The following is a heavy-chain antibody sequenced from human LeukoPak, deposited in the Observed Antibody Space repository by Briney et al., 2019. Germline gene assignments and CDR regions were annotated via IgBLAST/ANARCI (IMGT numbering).Heavy chain of an antibody. D-gene: IGHD6-19*01. CDR3: ARHHSSGWHLFDY. V-gene: IGHV4-59*08. CDR1: GGSITGHY. J-gene: IGHJ4*02. Sequence: PSETLSLTCTVSGGSITGHYWSWLRQPPGKGLEWIGYVYYSGSTNYNPSLKSRVTISIDTSKNQFSLKLSSVTAADTAVYYCARHHSSGWHLFDYWGQGTLVTVSS. CDR2: VYYSGST.